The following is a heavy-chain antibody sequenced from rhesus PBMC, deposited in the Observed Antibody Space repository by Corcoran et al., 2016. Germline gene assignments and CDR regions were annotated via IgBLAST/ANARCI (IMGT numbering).Heavy chain of an antibody. CDR2: ITYSGST. CDR1: GGSISSGYYY. Sequence: QVQLQESGPGLVKPSETLSLTCAVSGGSISSGYYYWSWIRQPPGKGLEWIGYITYSGSTHYNPSLKRRVTISTDTAKNQFSLKLSSVTAADTAVYYCARDTVTTLLYWYFDLWGPGTPITISS. V-gene: IGHV4-122*02. D-gene: IGHD4-23*01. J-gene: IGHJ2*01. CDR3: ARDTVTTLLYWYFDL.